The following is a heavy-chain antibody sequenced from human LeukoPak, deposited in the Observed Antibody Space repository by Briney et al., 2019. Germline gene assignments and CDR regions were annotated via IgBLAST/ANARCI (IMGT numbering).Heavy chain of an antibody. Sequence: GGSLRLSCAASGFTFSSYAMHWVRQAPGKGLEWVAVISYDGSNKYYADSVKGRFTISRDNSKNTLYLQMNSLRAEDTAVYYCARARGSESSSSGVFDYWGQGTLVTVSS. D-gene: IGHD6-6*01. CDR1: GFTFSSYA. CDR2: ISYDGSNK. CDR3: ARARGSESSSSGVFDY. V-gene: IGHV3-30-3*01. J-gene: IGHJ4*02.